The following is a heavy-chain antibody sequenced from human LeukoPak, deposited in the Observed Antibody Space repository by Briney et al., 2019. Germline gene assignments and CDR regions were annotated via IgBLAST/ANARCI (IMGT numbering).Heavy chain of an antibody. D-gene: IGHD2-2*01. V-gene: IGHV3-30*18. J-gene: IGHJ4*02. CDR3: AKDSGCSSTSCYGVFDY. CDR2: ISYGGSNK. CDR1: GFTFSSYG. Sequence: GGSLGLSCAASGFTFSSYGMHWVRQAPGKGLEWVAVISYGGSNKYYADSVKGRFTISRDNSKNTLYLQMNSLRAEDTAVYYCAKDSGCSSTSCYGVFDYWGQGTLVTVSS.